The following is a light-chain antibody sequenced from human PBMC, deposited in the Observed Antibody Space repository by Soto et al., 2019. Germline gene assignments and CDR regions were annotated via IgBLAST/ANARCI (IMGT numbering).Light chain of an antibody. J-gene: IGKJ3*01. CDR1: QSISSY. V-gene: IGKV1-39*01. Sequence: DIQMTQSPSSLSASVGDRVTITCRASQSISSYLNWYQQKPGKAPKLLIYAASSLQSGVPSRFSGSGSGTDVTLSISNLQPEDFATYYFQQSYSNPFPFGPGNKVVI. CDR2: AAS. CDR3: QQSYSNPFP.